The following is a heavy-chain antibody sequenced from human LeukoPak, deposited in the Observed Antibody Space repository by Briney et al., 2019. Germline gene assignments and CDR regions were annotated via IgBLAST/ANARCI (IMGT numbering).Heavy chain of an antibody. CDR2: INPNSGGT. V-gene: IGHV1-2*02. CDR1: GYTFTSYY. CDR3: ARDRAAAAHYYYYYMDV. Sequence: ASVKVSCKASGYTFTSYYMHWVRQAPGQGLEWMGWINPNSGGTNYAQKFQGRVTMTRDTSISTAYMELSRLRSDDTAVYYCARDRAAAAHYYYYYMDVWGKGTTVTVSS. J-gene: IGHJ6*03. D-gene: IGHD6-13*01.